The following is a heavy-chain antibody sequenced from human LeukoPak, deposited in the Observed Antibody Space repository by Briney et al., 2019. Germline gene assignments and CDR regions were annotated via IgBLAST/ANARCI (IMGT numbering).Heavy chain of an antibody. D-gene: IGHD1-26*01. J-gene: IGHJ4*02. CDR3: ARGIRRSGSYINYFDY. V-gene: IGHV1-2*02. Sequence: ASVKVSCKASGYTFTGYYMHWVRQAPGQGLEGMGWINPNSGGTNYAQKFQGRVTMTRDTSISTAYMELSRLRSDDTAVYYCARGIRRSGSYINYFDYWGQGTLVTVSS. CDR1: GYTFTGYY. CDR2: INPNSGGT.